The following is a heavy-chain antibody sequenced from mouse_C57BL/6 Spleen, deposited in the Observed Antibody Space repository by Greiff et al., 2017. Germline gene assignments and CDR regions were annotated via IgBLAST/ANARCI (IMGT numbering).Heavy chain of an antibody. V-gene: IGHV1-15*01. D-gene: IGHD1-1*01. CDR3: TRLLRYYFDY. Sequence: VKLMESGAELVRPGASVTLSCKASGYTFTDYEMHWVKQTPVHGLEWIGAIDPETGGTAYNQKFKGKAILTADKSSSTAYMELRSLTSEDSAVYYCTRLLRYYFDYWGQGTTLTVSS. CDR1: GYTFTDYE. CDR2: IDPETGGT. J-gene: IGHJ2*01.